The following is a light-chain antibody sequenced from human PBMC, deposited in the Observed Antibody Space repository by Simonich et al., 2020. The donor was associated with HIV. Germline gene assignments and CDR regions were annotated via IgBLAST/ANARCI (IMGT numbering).Light chain of an antibody. V-gene: IGKV4-1*01. J-gene: IGKJ3*01. CDR1: QSVLSSSNNKNS. Sequence: DIVMTQSPDSLAVSLGERATINCKSSQSVLSSSNNKNSLVWYQQKPGQPPKLLIYWASTRESGVPDRFSGSGSGTDFTLTIRRLEPEDFAVYYCQQYGRSPFTFGPGTTVDIK. CDR2: WAS. CDR3: QQYGRSPFT.